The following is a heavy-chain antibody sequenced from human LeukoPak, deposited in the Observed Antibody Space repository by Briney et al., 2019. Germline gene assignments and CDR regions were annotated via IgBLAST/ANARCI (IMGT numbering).Heavy chain of an antibody. D-gene: IGHD3-10*01. CDR3: AKDSYGTGYGTDV. Sequence: GGSLRLSCAASGFTFTSFALSWVRQAPGKGLEWVSAISGSGGSTYYADSVKGRFTISRDNSKNTLYLQMNSLRAEDTAVYYCAKDSYGTGYGTDVWGQGTTVTVSS. J-gene: IGHJ6*02. CDR2: ISGSGGST. CDR1: GFTFTSFA. V-gene: IGHV3-23*01.